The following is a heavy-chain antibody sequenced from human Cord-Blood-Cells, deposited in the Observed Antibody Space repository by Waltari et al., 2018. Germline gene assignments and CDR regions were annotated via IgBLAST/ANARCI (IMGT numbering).Heavy chain of an antibody. V-gene: IGHV3-33*01. CDR2: IWYDGSNK. Sequence: TFSSYGMHWVRQAPGKGLEWVAVIWYDGSNKYYADSVKGRFTISRDNSKNTLYLQMNSLRAEDTAVYYCASLNWDLDYWGQGTLVTVSS. CDR3: ASLNWDLDY. J-gene: IGHJ4*02. D-gene: IGHD1-1*01. CDR1: TFSSYG.